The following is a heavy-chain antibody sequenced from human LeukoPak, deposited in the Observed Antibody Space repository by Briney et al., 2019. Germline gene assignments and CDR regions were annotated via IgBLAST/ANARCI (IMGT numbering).Heavy chain of an antibody. Sequence: SETLSLTCTVSGYSISSGYYWGWIRQPPGKGLEWIGSISYSGSTYYNPSLKSRVTISVDTSKNQFSLKLSSVTAADTAVYYCARDGLWIQNAFDIWGQGTMVTVSS. CDR3: ARDGLWIQNAFDI. J-gene: IGHJ3*02. V-gene: IGHV4-38-2*02. D-gene: IGHD5-18*01. CDR2: ISYSGST. CDR1: GYSISSGYY.